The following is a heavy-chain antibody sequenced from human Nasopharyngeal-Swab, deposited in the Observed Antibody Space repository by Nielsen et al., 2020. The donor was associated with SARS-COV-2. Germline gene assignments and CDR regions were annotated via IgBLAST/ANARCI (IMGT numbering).Heavy chain of an antibody. J-gene: IGHJ4*02. D-gene: IGHD3-9*01. CDR3: ATTGGIIMYYDILTGYFDFDY. CDR2: IYYSGST. CDR1: GGSISSSSYY. Sequence: SETLSLTCTVSGGSISSSSYYWGWIRQPPGKGLEWIGSIYYSGSTYYNPSLKSRVTISVDTSKNHFSLKLSSVTAADTAVYYCATTGGIIMYYDILTGYFDFDYWGQGTLVTVSS. V-gene: IGHV4-39*01.